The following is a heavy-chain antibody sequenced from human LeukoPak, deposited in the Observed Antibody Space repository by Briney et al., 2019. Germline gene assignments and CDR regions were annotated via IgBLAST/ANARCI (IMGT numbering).Heavy chain of an antibody. J-gene: IGHJ6*02. CDR2: ISSSSSYI. D-gene: IGHD3-22*01. CDR1: GFDLSTYA. V-gene: IGHV3-21*01. CDR3: ARDPYYDSSGYSLPYYGMDV. Sequence: GGSLRLSCAASGFDLSTYAMHWVRQAPGKGLEWVSSISSSSSYIYYADSVKGRFTISRDNAKNSLYLQMNSLRAEDTAVYYCARDPYYDSSGYSLPYYGMDVWGQGTTVTVSS.